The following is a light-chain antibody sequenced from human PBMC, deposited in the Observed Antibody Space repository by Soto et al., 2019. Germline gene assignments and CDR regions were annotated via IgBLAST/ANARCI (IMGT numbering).Light chain of an antibody. Sequence: QSVLTQPASVSASPGQSITISCTGTSSDVGGYDYVSWYQQHPGKAPKLIIYQVTNRPSGVSNRFSGSKSGNMASLTISGLQPEDEAHYYCSSYTSTEIGVFGGGTKLTVL. CDR2: QVT. CDR1: SSDVGGYDY. J-gene: IGLJ3*02. CDR3: SSYTSTEIGV. V-gene: IGLV2-14*01.